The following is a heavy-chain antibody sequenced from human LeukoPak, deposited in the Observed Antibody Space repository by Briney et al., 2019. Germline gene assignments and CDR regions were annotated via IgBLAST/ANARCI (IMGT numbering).Heavy chain of an antibody. CDR2: INHSGST. CDR1: GGSFSVYY. Sequence: PSETLSLTCAVYGGSFSVYYWSWIRQPPGKGLEWIGEINHSGSTNYNPSLKSRVTISVDTSKNQFSLKLSSVTAADTAVYYCARGRIMADWGQGTLVTVSS. V-gene: IGHV4-34*01. J-gene: IGHJ4*02. CDR3: ARGRIMAD. D-gene: IGHD5-12*01.